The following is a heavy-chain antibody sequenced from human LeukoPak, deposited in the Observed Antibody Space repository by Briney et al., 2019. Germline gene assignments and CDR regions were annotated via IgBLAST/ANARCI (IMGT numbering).Heavy chain of an antibody. J-gene: IGHJ4*02. D-gene: IGHD4-17*01. Sequence: GGSLRLSCQASGFTFSTFPMSWVRQAPGKGLEWVSTLSGDGSDTHYADSVKGRFTISRENAKSTLYLHMNILRVEDTAVYYCARGRYGDYHWGQGILVTVSS. CDR1: GFTFSTFP. CDR3: ARGRYGDYH. V-gene: IGHV3-23*01. CDR2: LSGDGSDT.